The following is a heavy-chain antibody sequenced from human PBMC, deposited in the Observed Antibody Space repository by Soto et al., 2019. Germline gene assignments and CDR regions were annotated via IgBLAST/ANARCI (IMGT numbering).Heavy chain of an antibody. CDR1: GFTFSSYG. V-gene: IGHV3-30*18. Sequence: QVQLVESGGGVVQPGTSLRLSCAASGFTFSSYGMDWVRQAPGKGLEWVAVISNNGNYKYYADSVKGRFTIARDDSKNTLYLQMNSLRVEDTAVYYCAKGRWELRFVAEDWGQGTLVTVSS. CDR3: AKGRWELRFVAED. D-gene: IGHD1-26*01. J-gene: IGHJ4*02. CDR2: ISNNGNYK.